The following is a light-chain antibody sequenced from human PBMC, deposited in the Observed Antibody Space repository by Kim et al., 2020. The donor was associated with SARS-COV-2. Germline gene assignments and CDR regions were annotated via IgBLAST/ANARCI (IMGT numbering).Light chain of an antibody. CDR2: RDN. CDR3: QVCGGTTVV. V-gene: IGLV3-9*01. J-gene: IGLJ2*01. CDR1: NIGYKN. Sequence: SYELTQPLSVSVALGQTARISCGGSNIGYKNVHWYQQKPGQAPVLVIYRDNNRPSGIPERFSDSNSGNTATLTINRAQAGDEADFYCQVCGGTTVVFGGGTRLAVL.